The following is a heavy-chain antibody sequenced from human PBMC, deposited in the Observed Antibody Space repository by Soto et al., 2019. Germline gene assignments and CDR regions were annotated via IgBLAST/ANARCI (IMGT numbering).Heavy chain of an antibody. J-gene: IGHJ3*02. CDR2: ISAYNGNT. CDR1: GYTFTSYG. CDR3: ARDGRSGWSVGAFDI. Sequence: ASVKVSCKASGYTFTSYGISWVRQATGQGLEWMGWISAYNGNTNYAQKLQGRVTMTTDTSTSTAYMELRSLRSDDTAVYYCARDGRSGWSVGAFDIWGQGTMVTVSS. V-gene: IGHV1-18*01. D-gene: IGHD6-19*01.